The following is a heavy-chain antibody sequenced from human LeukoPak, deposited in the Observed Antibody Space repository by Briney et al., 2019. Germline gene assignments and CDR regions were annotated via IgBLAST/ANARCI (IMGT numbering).Heavy chain of an antibody. J-gene: IGHJ4*02. CDR2: INHSGST. Sequence: SETLSLTCAVSGGSFSGYYWSWIRQPPGKGLEWIGEINHSGSTNYNPSLKSRVTISVDTSKNQFSLKLSSVTAADTAVYYCARVLIAVAGTVDYWGQGTLVTVSS. CDR3: ARVLIAVAGTVDY. D-gene: IGHD6-19*01. CDR1: GGSFSGYY. V-gene: IGHV4-34*01.